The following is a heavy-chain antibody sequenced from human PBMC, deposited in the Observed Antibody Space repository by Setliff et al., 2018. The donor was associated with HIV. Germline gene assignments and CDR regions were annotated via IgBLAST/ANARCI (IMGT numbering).Heavy chain of an antibody. J-gene: IGHJ6*03. D-gene: IGHD3-10*01. CDR3: AAASNRRVRGVNLHYYYYMDV. V-gene: IGHV1-58*02. Sequence: ASVKVSCKASGFTFTNSAMQWVRQARGQRLGWIGWIVVGSHNTNYAQKFQERVTITRDLSTRTAYMELSRLRSEDTAVYYCAAASNRRVRGVNLHYYYYMDVWGKGTTVTVSS. CDR2: IVVGSHNT. CDR1: GFTFTNSA.